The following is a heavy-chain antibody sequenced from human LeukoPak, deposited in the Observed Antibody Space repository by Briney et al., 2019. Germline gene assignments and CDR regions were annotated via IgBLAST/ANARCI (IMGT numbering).Heavy chain of an antibody. CDR3: ARGYSSSWGPYYMDV. Sequence: SETLSLTCTVSGGSNSSYYWSWIRQPPGKGLEWIGYIYYSGSTNYNPSLKSRVTISVDTSKNQFSLKLSSVTAADTAVYYCARGYSSSWGPYYMDVWGKGTTVTVSS. J-gene: IGHJ6*03. CDR2: IYYSGST. V-gene: IGHV4-59*12. D-gene: IGHD6-13*01. CDR1: GGSNSSYY.